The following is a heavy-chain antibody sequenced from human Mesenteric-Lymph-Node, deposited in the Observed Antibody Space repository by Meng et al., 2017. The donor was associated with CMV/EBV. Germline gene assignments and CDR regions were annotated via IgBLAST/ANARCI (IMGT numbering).Heavy chain of an antibody. CDR3: ATLYALRDYYYYGMDV. V-gene: IGHV1-69*10. CDR2: IIPILGIA. Sequence: SVKVSCKASGYTFTSYDINWVRQAPGQGLEWMGGIIPILGIANYAQKFQGRVTITADKSTSTAYMELSSLRSEDTAVYYCATLYALRDYYYYGMDVWGQGTTVTVSS. D-gene: IGHD2-2*02. CDR1: GYTFTSYD. J-gene: IGHJ6*02.